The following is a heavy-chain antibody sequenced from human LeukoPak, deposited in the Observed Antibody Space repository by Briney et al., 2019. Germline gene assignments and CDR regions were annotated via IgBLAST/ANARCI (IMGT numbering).Heavy chain of an antibody. CDR2: IYSGGST. CDR3: AKDRSGYSYGYDY. Sequence: PGGSLRLSCAASGFTVSSNYMSWVRQAPGKGLEWVSVIYSGGSTYYADSVKGRFTISRDNSKNTLYLQMNSLRAEDTAVYYCAKDRSGYSYGYDYWGQGPWSPSPQ. CDR1: GFTVSSNY. J-gene: IGHJ4*02. V-gene: IGHV3-53*01. D-gene: IGHD5-18*01.